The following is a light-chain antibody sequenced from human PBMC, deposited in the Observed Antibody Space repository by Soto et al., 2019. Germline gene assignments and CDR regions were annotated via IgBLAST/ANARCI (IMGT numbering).Light chain of an antibody. CDR2: ENN. CDR3: QSYDSSNKV. CDR1: SGSIASHY. Sequence: NFLLTQPHSVSQSPGKTVAISCTGSSGSIASHYVQWYQQRPGSAPTTVIYENNQRPSGVPGRFSASIDSSSNSASLTISGLKTEEEADYYCQSYDSSNKVFGGGTQLTXL. V-gene: IGLV6-57*02. J-gene: IGLJ3*02.